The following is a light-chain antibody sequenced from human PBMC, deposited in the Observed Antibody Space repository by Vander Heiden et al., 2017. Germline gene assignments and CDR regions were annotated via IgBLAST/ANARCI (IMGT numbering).Light chain of an antibody. Sequence: DIQMTQSPPSLSASVGDRVTITCRASQSISSYLNWYQQKPGKAPKLLIYAASSLQSGVPSRFSGSGSGTDFTLTISSLQPEDFATYYCQQSYSTPYTFCQGTKLEIK. CDR3: QQSYSTPYT. J-gene: IGKJ2*01. CDR1: QSISSY. CDR2: AAS. V-gene: IGKV1-39*01.